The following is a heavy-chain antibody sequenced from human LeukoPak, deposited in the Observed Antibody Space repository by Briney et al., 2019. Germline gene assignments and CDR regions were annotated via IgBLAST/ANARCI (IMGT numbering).Heavy chain of an antibody. D-gene: IGHD6-13*01. Sequence: GGSLRLSCAASGFTFSSYAMSWVRQAPGKGLEWVSAISGSGGSTYYADSVKGRFTISRDNSKNTLYLQMNSLRAEDTAVYYCAKEGGYSSSWYLPHFDYWGQGTLVTVSS. J-gene: IGHJ4*02. CDR1: GFTFSSYA. CDR3: AKEGGYSSSWYLPHFDY. CDR2: ISGSGGST. V-gene: IGHV3-23*01.